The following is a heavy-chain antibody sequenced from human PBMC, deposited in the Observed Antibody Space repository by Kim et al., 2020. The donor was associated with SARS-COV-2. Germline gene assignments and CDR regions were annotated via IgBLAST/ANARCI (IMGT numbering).Heavy chain of an antibody. Sequence: DSGRVRFTIARDDAKNTLYLQINSLRAEDTAVYYCAIFGIAAAATRAWFDPWGQGTLVTVSS. CDR3: AIFGIAAAATRAWFDP. D-gene: IGHD6-13*01. V-gene: IGHV3-74*01. J-gene: IGHJ5*02.